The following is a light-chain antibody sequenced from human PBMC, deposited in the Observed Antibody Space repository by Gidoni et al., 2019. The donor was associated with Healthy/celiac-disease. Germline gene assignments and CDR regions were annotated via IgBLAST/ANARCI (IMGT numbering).Light chain of an antibody. CDR3: QQRSNWPPIT. Sequence: DIALTQSPATLSLSPGDRATLPCRASQSVSSYLAWYQQKPGQAPRLLIYDASNRATGIPARFSGSGSGTDFTLTISSLEPEDFAVYYCQQRSNWPPITFGQGTRLEIK. V-gene: IGKV3-11*01. CDR1: QSVSSY. J-gene: IGKJ5*01. CDR2: DAS.